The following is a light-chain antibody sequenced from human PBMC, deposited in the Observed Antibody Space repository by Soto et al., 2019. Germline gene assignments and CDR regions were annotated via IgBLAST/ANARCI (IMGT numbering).Light chain of an antibody. J-gene: IGKJ1*01. CDR1: QLLSSL. Sequence: DLLMTLSLSPLSGSVGGSLTIPCRASQLLSSLLAWYHQKPGKPPKLLLYQASTLKSGVPSMFTGSGSGPEFTLTTSSLQPDDFATYYCQHYQSYSEAFGQGTKGDIK. V-gene: IGKV1-5*03. CDR3: QHYQSYSEA. CDR2: QAS.